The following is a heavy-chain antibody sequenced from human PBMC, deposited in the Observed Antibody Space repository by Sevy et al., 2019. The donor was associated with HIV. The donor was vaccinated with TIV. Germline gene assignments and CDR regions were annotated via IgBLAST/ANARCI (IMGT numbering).Heavy chain of an antibody. CDR1: GYTFTGDY. Sequence: ASVKVSCKASGYTFTGDYLHWVRQAPGQGLEWMGRVYPKSGGTNYAQKFQGRVTMTRDTSISTAYMELSRLRSDDTAVYYCVRDAGGGTTNSGMDVWGQGTTVTVSS. J-gene: IGHJ6*02. D-gene: IGHD1-7*01. V-gene: IGHV1-2*06. CDR3: VRDAGGGTTNSGMDV. CDR2: VYPKSGGT.